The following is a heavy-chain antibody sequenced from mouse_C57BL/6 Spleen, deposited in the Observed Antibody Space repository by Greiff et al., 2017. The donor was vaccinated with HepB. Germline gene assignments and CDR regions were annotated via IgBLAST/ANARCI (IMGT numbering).Heavy chain of an antibody. Sequence: EVKLLESGGGLVQPKGSLKLSCAASGFSFNTYAMNWVRQAPGKGLEWVARIRSKSNNYATYYADSVKDRFTISRDDSESMLYLQMNNLKTEDTAMYYGVRTYDGYPAWFAYWGQGTLVTVSA. J-gene: IGHJ3*01. D-gene: IGHD2-3*01. CDR1: GFSFNTYA. V-gene: IGHV10-1*01. CDR3: VRTYDGYPAWFAY. CDR2: IRSKSNNYAT.